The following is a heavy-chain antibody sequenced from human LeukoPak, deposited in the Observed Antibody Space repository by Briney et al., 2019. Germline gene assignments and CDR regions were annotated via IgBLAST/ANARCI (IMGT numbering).Heavy chain of an antibody. J-gene: IGHJ4*02. Sequence: PSETLSLTCAVSGGSISSGGYSWSWIRQPPGTGLEWIGYIYHSGGTYYNPSLKSRVTISVDRSKNQFSLKLSSVTAADTAVYYCARADFWSGYYAFDYWGQGTLVTVSS. V-gene: IGHV4-30-2*01. CDR3: ARADFWSGYYAFDY. D-gene: IGHD3-3*01. CDR2: IYHSGGT. CDR1: GGSISSGGYS.